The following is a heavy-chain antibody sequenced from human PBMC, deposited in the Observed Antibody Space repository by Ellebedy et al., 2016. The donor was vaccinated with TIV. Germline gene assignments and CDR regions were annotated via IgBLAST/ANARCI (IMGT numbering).Heavy chain of an antibody. V-gene: IGHV4-34*01. Sequence: MPSETLSLTCAVYGGSFSGYHWSWIRQPPGKGLERIGEINHTGGTNYNPSLKTRITISVDTSKNQFSLKVPPGTAAETAVYYCARGLRISYWGAYYFDYWGQGTLVTVSS. D-gene: IGHD2-21*01. CDR3: ARGLRISYWGAYYFDY. CDR1: GGSFSGYH. CDR2: INHTGGT. J-gene: IGHJ4*02.